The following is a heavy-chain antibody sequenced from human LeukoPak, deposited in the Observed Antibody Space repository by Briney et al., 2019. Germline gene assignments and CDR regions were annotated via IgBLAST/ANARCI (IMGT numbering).Heavy chain of an antibody. Sequence: ASVKVSCKASGYTFTSYGISWVRQAPGQGLERMGWISAYNGNTNYAQKLQGRVTMTTDTSTSTAYMELRSLRSDDTAVYYCARDRPLHCSGGSCYSFYFDYWGQGTLVTVSS. J-gene: IGHJ4*02. D-gene: IGHD2-15*01. CDR2: ISAYNGNT. CDR1: GYTFTSYG. V-gene: IGHV1-18*01. CDR3: ARDRPLHCSGGSCYSFYFDY.